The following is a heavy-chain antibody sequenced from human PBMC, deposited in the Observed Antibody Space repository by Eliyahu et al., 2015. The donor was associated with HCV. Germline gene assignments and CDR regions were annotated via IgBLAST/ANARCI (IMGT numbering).Heavy chain of an antibody. V-gene: IGHV3-21*01. J-gene: IGHJ4*02. D-gene: IGHD4-17*01. Sequence: EVQLVESGGGLVKPGGSLRLSCAASGFTSSSYSMNWVRQAPGKGLEWVSSISSSSSYIYYADSVKGRFTISRDNAKNSLYLQMNSLRAEDTAVYYCARAYYGDYWDFDYWGQGTLVTVSS. CDR2: ISSSSSYI. CDR1: GFTSSSYS. CDR3: ARAYYGDYWDFDY.